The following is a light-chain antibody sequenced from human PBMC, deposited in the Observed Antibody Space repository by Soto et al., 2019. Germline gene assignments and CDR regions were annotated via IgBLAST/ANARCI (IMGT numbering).Light chain of an antibody. CDR2: ENN. J-gene: IGLJ2*01. V-gene: IGLV1-51*02. Sequence: QSVLTQPPSVSAAPGQKVTISCSGTNSNIGNNYVSWYQQLPGTAPKLLIYENNKRPSGIPDRFSGSKSGTSXXXXTTGPQXGDEAVYYCGTWENSLTTGVFGGGPXXTVL. CDR3: GTWENSLTTGV. CDR1: NSNIGNNY.